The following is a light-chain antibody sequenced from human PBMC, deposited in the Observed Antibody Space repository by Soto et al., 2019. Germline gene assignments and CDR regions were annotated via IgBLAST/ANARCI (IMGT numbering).Light chain of an antibody. V-gene: IGKV3-11*01. J-gene: IGKJ4*01. CDR3: QQRSILLT. Sequence: EIVLTQSPATLSLSPGERATLSCRASQSVSSYLAWYQQKPGQAPRLLIYDASNRATGIPARFSGSGSGTDFTLTIISLEPEDFAVYYCQQRSILLTFGGGTKVEIK. CDR1: QSVSSY. CDR2: DAS.